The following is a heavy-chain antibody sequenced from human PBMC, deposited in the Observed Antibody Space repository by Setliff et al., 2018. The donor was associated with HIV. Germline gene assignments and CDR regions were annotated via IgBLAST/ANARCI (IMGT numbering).Heavy chain of an antibody. CDR2: FDPKDGNT. V-gene: IGHV1-24*01. D-gene: IGHD6-13*01. CDR3: ARFLPGYSSSWYFGYSYYGMDV. CDR1: GYTLTELS. Sequence: GASVKVSCKVSGYTLTELSRHWVRQAPGKGLEWMGSFDPKDGNTGYAQKFQGRVTMTRNTSISTAYMELRSLTSEDTAVYYCARFLPGYSSSWYFGYSYYGMDVWGQGTTVTVSS. J-gene: IGHJ6*02.